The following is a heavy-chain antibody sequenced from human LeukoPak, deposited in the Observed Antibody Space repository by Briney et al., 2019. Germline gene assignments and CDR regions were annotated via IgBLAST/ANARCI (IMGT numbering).Heavy chain of an antibody. V-gene: IGHV1-2*05. D-gene: IGHD3-22*01. CDR1: GYTFTGYY. Sequence: ASVKLSCKASGYTFTGYYLHWVRQAPGQGLEWMGRINPSSGDTNHAQKFQDRVTLTRDTSISTVYMELTGLRSNDTDVYYCARVGLGVSSGYWGQGTLVTVSS. CDR3: ARVGLGVSSGY. J-gene: IGHJ4*02. CDR2: INPSSGDT.